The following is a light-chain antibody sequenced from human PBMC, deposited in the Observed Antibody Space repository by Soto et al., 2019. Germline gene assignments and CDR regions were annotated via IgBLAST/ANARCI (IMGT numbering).Light chain of an antibody. CDR1: QSISISY. CDR3: QQRSNWPPKIT. V-gene: IGKV3D-20*02. Sequence: EIVLTQSPGTLSLSPGERATLSCRASQSISISYLAWYQQQPGQAPRLLIYSTSTRATGIPDRFSGSGSGTDFTLTISKLEPGDFAVYYCQQRSNWPPKITFGQGTRLEIK. J-gene: IGKJ5*01. CDR2: STS.